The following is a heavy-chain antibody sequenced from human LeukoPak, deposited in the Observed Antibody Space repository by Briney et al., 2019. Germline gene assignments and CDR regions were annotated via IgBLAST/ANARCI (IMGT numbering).Heavy chain of an antibody. CDR1: GFTLSTYT. Sequence: GGSLRLSCTASGFTLSTYTMNWVRQAPGKGLEWVSYISSTSTTKYYADSVKGRFTISRDNSKNSLDLQMNRLTAEDTAVYYCARDRSLVDGDYGVWFDTWGQGSLVTVSS. CDR2: ISSTSTTK. CDR3: ARDRSLVDGDYGVWFDT. D-gene: IGHD4-17*01. V-gene: IGHV3-48*04. J-gene: IGHJ5*02.